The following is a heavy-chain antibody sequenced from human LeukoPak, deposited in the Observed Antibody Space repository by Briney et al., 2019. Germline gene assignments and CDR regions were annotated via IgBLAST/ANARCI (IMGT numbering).Heavy chain of an antibody. V-gene: IGHV1-69*02. D-gene: IGHD2-2*01. CDR1: GGTFSSYT. J-gene: IGHJ4*02. Sequence: GASVKVSCKASGGTFSSYTISWVRQVPGQGLEWMGRIIPILGIANYAQKFQGRVTITADKSTSTAYMELSSLRSEDTAVYYCATHGLGYCSSTSCYHYWGQGTLVTVSS. CDR2: IIPILGIA. CDR3: ATHGLGYCSSTSCYHY.